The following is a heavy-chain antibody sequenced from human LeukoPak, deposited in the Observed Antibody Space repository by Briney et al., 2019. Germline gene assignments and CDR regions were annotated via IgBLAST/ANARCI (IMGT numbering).Heavy chain of an antibody. V-gene: IGHV1-69*06. CDR1: GGTFSSYA. CDR2: IIPIFGTA. D-gene: IGHD3-16*02. Sequence: ASVKVSCKASGGTFSSYAISWVRQAPGQGLEWMGGIIPIFGTANYAQKFQGRVTITADKSTSTAYMELSSLRSEDTAVYYCARGVWDVWGSYRLSDYWGQGTLVTVSS. J-gene: IGHJ4*02. CDR3: ARGVWDVWGSYRLSDY.